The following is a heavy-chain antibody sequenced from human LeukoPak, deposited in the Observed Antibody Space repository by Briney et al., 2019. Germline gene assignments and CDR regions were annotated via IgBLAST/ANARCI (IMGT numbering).Heavy chain of an antibody. Sequence: PGGSPRLSCAASGFTFDDYAMHWVRQAPGKGLEWVSLISWDGGSTYYADSVKGRFTISRDNSKNSLYLQMNSLRAEDTALYYCAKDVLGAVARGFLGYFDYWGQGTLVTVSS. J-gene: IGHJ4*02. CDR2: ISWDGGST. D-gene: IGHD3-3*01. V-gene: IGHV3-43D*03. CDR3: AKDVLGAVARGFLGYFDY. CDR1: GFTFDDYA.